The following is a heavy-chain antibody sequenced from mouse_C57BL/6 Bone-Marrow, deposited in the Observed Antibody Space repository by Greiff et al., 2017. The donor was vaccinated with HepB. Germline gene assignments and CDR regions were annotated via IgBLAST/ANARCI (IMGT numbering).Heavy chain of an antibody. CDR1: KEED. V-gene: IGHV14-2*01. Sequence: KEEDRKGVKQRTEQGLEWIGRIDPEDGETKDAPKFQGKATITADTSSNTAYLQLSSLTSEDTAVYYCARKLSMDYWGQGTSVTVSS. CDR3: ARKLSMDY. J-gene: IGHJ4*01. CDR2: IDPEDGET.